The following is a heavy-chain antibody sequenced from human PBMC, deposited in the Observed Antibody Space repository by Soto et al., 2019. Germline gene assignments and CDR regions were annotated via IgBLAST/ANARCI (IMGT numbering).Heavy chain of an antibody. V-gene: IGHV3-23*01. CDR1: EFTFSTYA. CDR3: AKSYSSNWYDYLDY. D-gene: IGHD6-13*01. Sequence: GGSLRLSCAASEFTFSTYAMSWVRPAPGKGLEWVSAISGSGDTTYYADSVKGRFTISRDTSKNTLFLQMNSLRAEDTALYYCAKSYSSNWYDYLDYWGQGTLVTVSS. J-gene: IGHJ4*02. CDR2: ISGSGDTT.